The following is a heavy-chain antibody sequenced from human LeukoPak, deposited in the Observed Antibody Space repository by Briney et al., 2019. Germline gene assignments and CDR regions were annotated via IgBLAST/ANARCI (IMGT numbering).Heavy chain of an antibody. D-gene: IGHD3-9*01. CDR2: IYYSGST. CDR1: GGSISSYY. CDR3: ARGLRYFDLAFDY. J-gene: IGHJ4*02. V-gene: IGHV4-59*01. Sequence: SETLSLTCTVSGGSISSYYWSWIRQPPGKGLEWIGYIYYSGSTNYNPSPKSRVTISVDTSKNQFSLKLSPVTAADTAVYYCARGLRYFDLAFDYWGQGTLVTVSS.